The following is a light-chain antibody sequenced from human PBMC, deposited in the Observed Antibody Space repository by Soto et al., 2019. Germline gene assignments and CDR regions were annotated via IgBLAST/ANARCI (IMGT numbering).Light chain of an antibody. CDR1: QGISNS. CDR2: AAS. Sequence: DIQMTQSPSSLSASVGDRVTITCRASQGISNSLAWYQQIPGKVPKLLISAASTLQSGVPSRFSGSGSGTDFTLTISSLQSEDVATYYCQKYTNVPAFGGGTKVEIK. J-gene: IGKJ4*01. CDR3: QKYTNVPA. V-gene: IGKV1-27*01.